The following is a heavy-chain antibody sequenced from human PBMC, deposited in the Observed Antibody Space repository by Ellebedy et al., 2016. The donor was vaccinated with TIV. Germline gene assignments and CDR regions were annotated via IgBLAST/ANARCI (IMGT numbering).Heavy chain of an antibody. CDR3: ARERAPFDGFDV. CDR2: IWVDGLNK. V-gene: IGHV3-33*01. J-gene: IGHJ3*01. Sequence: GESLKISXVASGFIFSNHGMHWVRQAPGKGPEWVAVIWVDGLNKYYVDSVKGRFTISRDNSKNTLYLQMNSLRAEDTAVYYCARERAPFDGFDVWGQGTMVTVPS. CDR1: GFIFSNHG.